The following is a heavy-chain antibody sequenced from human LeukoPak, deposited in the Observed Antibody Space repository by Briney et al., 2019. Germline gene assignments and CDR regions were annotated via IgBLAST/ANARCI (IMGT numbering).Heavy chain of an antibody. CDR2: INHSGST. CDR3: ARQLQTDSSGYGLYAFDI. J-gene: IGHJ3*02. CDR1: GGSFSGYY. V-gene: IGHV4-34*01. D-gene: IGHD3-22*01. Sequence: SETLSLTCAVYGGSFSGYYWSWIRQPPGKGPEWIGEINHSGSTNYNPSLKSRVTISVDTSKNQFSLKLSSVTAADTAVYYCARQLQTDSSGYGLYAFDIWGQGTMVTVSS.